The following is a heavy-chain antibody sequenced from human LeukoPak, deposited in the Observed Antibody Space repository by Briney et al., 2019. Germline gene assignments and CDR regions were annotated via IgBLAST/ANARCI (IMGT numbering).Heavy chain of an antibody. Sequence: GGSLRLSCAASGFTFSSYGMHWVRQAPGKGLEWVTFIRYDGSNKYYADSVKGRFTISRDNSKNTLYLQMNSLRAEDTAVYYCAKDQNYYDSSASGYYFDYWGQGTLVTVSS. J-gene: IGHJ4*02. CDR2: IRYDGSNK. D-gene: IGHD3-22*01. V-gene: IGHV3-30*02. CDR3: AKDQNYYDSSASGYYFDY. CDR1: GFTFSSYG.